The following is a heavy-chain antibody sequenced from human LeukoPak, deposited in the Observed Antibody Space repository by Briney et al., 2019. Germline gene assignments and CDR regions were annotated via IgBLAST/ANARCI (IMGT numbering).Heavy chain of an antibody. V-gene: IGHV1-46*01. Sequence: ASVKVSCKASGYTFTSNYIHWVRQAPGQGLEWMGMIYPRDGSTSYAQKFQGRVTVTRDTSTSTVYMELSSLRSEDTAVYYCARDPSGRLDYWGQGTLVTVPS. D-gene: IGHD2-15*01. CDR1: GYTFTSNY. J-gene: IGHJ4*02. CDR3: ARDPSGRLDY. CDR2: IYPRDGST.